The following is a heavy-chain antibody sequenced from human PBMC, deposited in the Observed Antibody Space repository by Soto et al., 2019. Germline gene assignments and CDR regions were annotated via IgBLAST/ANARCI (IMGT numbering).Heavy chain of an antibody. J-gene: IGHJ5*02. CDR2: IYDSGTT. CDR3: AREVEQQLAYNWFDP. Sequence: TSETLSLTCTVSGGSINNNYYYWSWIRQPPGKGLEWIGHIYDSGTTYSNPSLESRVTISVDTSKNQFSLQLNSVTPEDTAVYYCAREVEQQLAYNWFDPWGQGTLVTVS. V-gene: IGHV4-30-4*01. D-gene: IGHD6-13*01. CDR1: GGSINNNYYY.